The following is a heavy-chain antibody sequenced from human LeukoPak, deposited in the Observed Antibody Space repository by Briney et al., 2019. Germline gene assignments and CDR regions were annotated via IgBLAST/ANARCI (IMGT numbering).Heavy chain of an antibody. J-gene: IGHJ3*02. CDR1: GFTFTNYW. D-gene: IGHD6-19*01. Sequence: PGGPLRLSCAASGFTFTNYWMHWVRQAPGKGLVWVSRVLTDGSRITYADSVKGRFTISRDNAKNTLYLQMDSLRAEDTAVYYCARVAVGGTRAFDIWGQGTTVTVSS. CDR2: VLTDGSRI. V-gene: IGHV3-74*01. CDR3: ARVAVGGTRAFDI.